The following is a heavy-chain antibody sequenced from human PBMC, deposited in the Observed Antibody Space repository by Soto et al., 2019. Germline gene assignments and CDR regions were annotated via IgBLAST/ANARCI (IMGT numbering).Heavy chain of an antibody. J-gene: IGHJ6*02. CDR1: GYSFTSYW. D-gene: IGHD2-8*01. CDR3: ARPGTNDMDV. CDR2: IFPGDSDT. V-gene: IGHV5-51*01. Sequence: PGESLKISCKTSGYSFTSYWIAWVRQMPGKGLEWMGVIFPGDSDTRYSPSFQGQVTISADRSISTAYLQWSSLKASDTAIYYCARPGTNDMDVWGQGTTVTVSS.